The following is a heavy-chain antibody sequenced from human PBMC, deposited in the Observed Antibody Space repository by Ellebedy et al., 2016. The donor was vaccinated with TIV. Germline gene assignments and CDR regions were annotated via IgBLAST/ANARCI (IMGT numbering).Heavy chain of an antibody. J-gene: IGHJ4*02. V-gene: IGHV4-30-4*01. CDR1: GGSISSGDYY. CDR3: ARDTGGRLGY. CDR2: IYYSGST. D-gene: IGHD1-1*01. Sequence: SETLSLXXTVSGGSISSGDYYWSWIRQPPGKGLEWIGYIYYSGSTYYNPSLKSRVTISVDTSKNQFSLKLSTVTAADTAVYYCARDTGGRLGYWGQGTLVTVSS.